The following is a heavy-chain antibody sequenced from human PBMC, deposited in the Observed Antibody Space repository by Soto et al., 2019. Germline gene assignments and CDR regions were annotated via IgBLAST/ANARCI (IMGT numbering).Heavy chain of an antibody. CDR2: ISYDGSNK. D-gene: IGHD6-6*01. V-gene: IGHV3-30-3*01. Sequence: GGSLRLSCAAPGFTFSSYAMPWVRQAPGKGLEWVAVISYDGSNKYYADSVKGRFTISRDNSKNTLYLQMNSLRAEDTSVYYCARLFLEYSSSSAWFDPWGQGTLVTVSS. J-gene: IGHJ5*02. CDR1: GFTFSSYA. CDR3: ARLFLEYSSSSAWFDP.